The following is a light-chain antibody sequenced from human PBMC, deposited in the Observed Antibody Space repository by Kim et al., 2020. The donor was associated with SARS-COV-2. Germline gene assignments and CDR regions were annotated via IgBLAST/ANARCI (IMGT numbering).Light chain of an antibody. CDR1: RSDVGSYNL. Sequence: SITISCTGTRSDVGSYNLVSWYQQHPGKAPKLMIYEVSKRPSGVSNRFSGSKSGNTASLTISGLQAEDEADYYCCSYAGSSTFYVFGTGTKVTVL. CDR2: EVS. V-gene: IGLV2-23*02. J-gene: IGLJ1*01. CDR3: CSYAGSSTFYV.